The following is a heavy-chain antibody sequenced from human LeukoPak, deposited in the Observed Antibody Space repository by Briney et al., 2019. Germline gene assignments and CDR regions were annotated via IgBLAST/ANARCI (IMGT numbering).Heavy chain of an antibody. J-gene: IGHJ4*02. CDR2: IWHDGTNK. V-gene: IGHV3-33*01. CDR1: GFTFNTYG. Sequence: GGSLRLSCAVSGFTFNTYGMHWVRQAPGKGLEWVAAIWHDGTNKYYTDSVKGRFTISRDNSKNKLYLQMDSLRAEDTAVYYCAREYSGSYYGRGNYFDYWGQGTLVTVSS. D-gene: IGHD1-26*01. CDR3: AREYSGSYYGRGNYFDY.